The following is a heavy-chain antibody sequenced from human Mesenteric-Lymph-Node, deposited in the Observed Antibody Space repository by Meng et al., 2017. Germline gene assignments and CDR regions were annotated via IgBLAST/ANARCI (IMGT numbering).Heavy chain of an antibody. V-gene: IGHV3-33*01. CDR2: IWNDGRNY. D-gene: IGHD2-15*01. CDR1: GFVISNTG. Sequence: GESLKISCAASGFVISNTGVHWVRQAPGKGLEWVAVIWNDGRNYYYADSAKGRFTISVEKAKNTVSLEMNSLRDEDTAVYYCARDRGAAPFDIWGQGTVVTVSS. J-gene: IGHJ3*02. CDR3: ARDRGAAPFDI.